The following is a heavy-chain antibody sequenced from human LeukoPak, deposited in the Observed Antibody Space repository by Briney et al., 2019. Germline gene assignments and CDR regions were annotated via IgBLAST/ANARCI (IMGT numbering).Heavy chain of an antibody. J-gene: IGHJ6*03. D-gene: IGHD6-13*01. V-gene: IGHV4-34*01. CDR3: ARGHEQQLVVPRYYYYMDV. CDR1: GGSFSGYY. Sequence: PSETLSLTCAVYGGSFSGYYWSWIRQPPGKGLEWIGEINHSGSTNYNPSLKSRVTISVDTSKNQFSLKLSSVTAADTVVYYCARGHEQQLVVPRYYYYMDVWGKGTTVTVSS. CDR2: INHSGST.